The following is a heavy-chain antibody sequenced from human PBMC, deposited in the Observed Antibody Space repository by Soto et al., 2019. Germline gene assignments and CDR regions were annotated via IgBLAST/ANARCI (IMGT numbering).Heavy chain of an antibody. D-gene: IGHD6-19*01. CDR3: ARALIAVAGTGYYFDY. CDR1: GFTFSSYS. Sequence: PGGSLRLSCAASGFTFSSYSMNWVRQAPGKGLEWVANIKQDGSEKYYVDSVKGRFTISRDNAKNSLYLQMNSLRAEDTAVYYCARALIAVAGTGYYFDYWGQGTLVTVSS. V-gene: IGHV3-7*01. CDR2: IKQDGSEK. J-gene: IGHJ4*02.